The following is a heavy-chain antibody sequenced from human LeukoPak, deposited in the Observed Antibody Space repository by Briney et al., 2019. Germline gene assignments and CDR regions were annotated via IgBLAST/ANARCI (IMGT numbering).Heavy chain of an antibody. CDR1: GFTFSSYG. CDR2: ISTDGTNK. J-gene: IGHJ4*02. V-gene: IGHV3-30*18. Sequence: PGRSLRLSCAASGFTFSSYGMHWVRQAPGKGLEWVALISTDGTNKNFADSVKGRFTISRDNSKNILYLQMSSLRAEDTAIYYCVKDSSTTWFGGDSQWGQGTLVTVSS. D-gene: IGHD2/OR15-2a*01. CDR3: VKDSSTTWFGGDSQ.